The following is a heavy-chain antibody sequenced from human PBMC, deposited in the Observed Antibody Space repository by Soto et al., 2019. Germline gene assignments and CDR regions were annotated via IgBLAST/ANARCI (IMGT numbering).Heavy chain of an antibody. CDR2: IVVGSGNT. CDR1: GFTFTSSA. Sequence: SVKVSFKASGFTFTSSAVQWVRQARGQRLEWIGWIVVGSGNTNYAQKFQERVTITRDMSTSTAYMELSSLRSEDTAVYYCAAVCGGDCYVGAFDIWGQGTMVTVSS. J-gene: IGHJ3*02. D-gene: IGHD2-21*02. CDR3: AAVCGGDCYVGAFDI. V-gene: IGHV1-58*01.